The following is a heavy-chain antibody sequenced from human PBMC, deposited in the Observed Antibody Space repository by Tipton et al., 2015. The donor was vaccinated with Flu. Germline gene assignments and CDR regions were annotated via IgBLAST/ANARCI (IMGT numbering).Heavy chain of an antibody. D-gene: IGHD1-26*01. J-gene: IGHJ6*02. V-gene: IGHV5-51*01. CDR1: GYSFTSYW. CDR3: ASLRWELLLDSYYYGMDV. Sequence: QLVQSGAEVKKPGESLKISCKGSGYSFTSYWIGWVRQMPGKGLEWMGIIYPGDSDTRYSPSFQGQVTISADKSISTAYLQWSSLKASDTAMYYCASLRWELLLDSYYYGMDVWGQGTTVTVSS. CDR2: IYPGDSDT.